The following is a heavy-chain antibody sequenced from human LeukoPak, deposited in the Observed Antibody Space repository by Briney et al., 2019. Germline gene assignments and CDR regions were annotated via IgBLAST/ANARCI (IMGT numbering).Heavy chain of an antibody. V-gene: IGHV3-21*01. CDR2: ISSSSSYI. CDR3: AELGITMIGGV. J-gene: IGHJ6*04. D-gene: IGHD3-10*02. CDR1: GFTFSS. Sequence: GGSLRLSCAATGFTFSSINWVRQAPGEGLEWVSSISSSSSYIYYADSVKGRFTISRDNAKNSLYLQMNSLRAEDTAVYYCAELGITMIGGVWGKGTTVTISS.